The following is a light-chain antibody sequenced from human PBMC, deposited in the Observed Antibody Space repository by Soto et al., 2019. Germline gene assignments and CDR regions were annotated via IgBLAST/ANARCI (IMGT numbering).Light chain of an antibody. CDR2: GAS. J-gene: IGKJ1*01. CDR3: QQYHNLSRL. Sequence: EIVMTQSPDALSVLPGERATLSCRASQSVIRNLAWFQQKPGQAPRLLIYGASTRVTGVPARFSGSGSGTEFTLIISSLQSEDVAVYYCQQYHNLSRLFGQGTKVDIK. V-gene: IGKV3-15*01. CDR1: QSVIRN.